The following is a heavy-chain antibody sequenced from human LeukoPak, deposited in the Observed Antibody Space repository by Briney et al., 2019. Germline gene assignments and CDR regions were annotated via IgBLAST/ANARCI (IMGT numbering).Heavy chain of an antibody. CDR2: IYPGDSDT. CDR3: ARSDYSSSSPIDY. J-gene: IGHJ4*02. V-gene: IGHV5-51*01. Sequence: GESLKISXKGSGYSFTNYWIGWVRQMPGKGLEWMGIIYPGDSDTTYSPSFQGQVTISADKSISTAYLQWSSLKASDTAMYYCARSDYSSSSPIDYWGQGTLVSVSS. CDR1: GYSFTNYW. D-gene: IGHD6-6*01.